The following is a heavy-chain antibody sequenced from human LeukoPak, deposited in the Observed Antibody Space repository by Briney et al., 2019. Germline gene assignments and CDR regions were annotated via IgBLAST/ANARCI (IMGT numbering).Heavy chain of an antibody. V-gene: IGHV3-11*04. CDR2: ISSSGSTI. Sequence: GGSLRLSCAASGFTFSDYYMSWIRQAPGKGLEWVSYISSSGSTIYYADSVKGRFTISRDNAKNSLYLQMNSLRAEDTAVYYCATAYYYDSSGYYWDPLDYWGQGTLVTVSS. CDR3: ATAYYYDSSGYYWDPLDY. CDR1: GFTFSDYY. D-gene: IGHD3-22*01. J-gene: IGHJ4*02.